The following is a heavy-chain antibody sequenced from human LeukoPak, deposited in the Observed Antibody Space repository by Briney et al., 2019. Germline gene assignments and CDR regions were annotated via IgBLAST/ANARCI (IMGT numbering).Heavy chain of an antibody. CDR3: ARDHFGRDRYYFDY. D-gene: IGHD5-24*01. CDR1: GFTFSSYG. CDR2: IKQDGSEK. V-gene: IGHV3-7*01. J-gene: IGHJ4*02. Sequence: PGGSLRLSCAASGFTFSSYGMSWVRQAPGKGLEWVANIKQDGSEKYYVDSVKGRFTISRDNAKNSLYLQMNSLRAEDTAVYYCARDHFGRDRYYFDYWGQGTLVTVSS.